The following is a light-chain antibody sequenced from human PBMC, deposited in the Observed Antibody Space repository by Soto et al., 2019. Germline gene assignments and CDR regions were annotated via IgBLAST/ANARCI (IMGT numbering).Light chain of an antibody. CDR3: QQYGSSPWT. Sequence: EIVLTQSPGSRSRSPLERASLSFMASQSVSSSYLAWYQQKPGQAPRLLIYGVSSRATGIPDRFSGSGSGTDFALTISRLEPEDFALYYCQQYGSSPWTFGQGTKVDIK. CDR1: QSVSSSY. CDR2: GVS. J-gene: IGKJ1*01. V-gene: IGKV3-20*01.